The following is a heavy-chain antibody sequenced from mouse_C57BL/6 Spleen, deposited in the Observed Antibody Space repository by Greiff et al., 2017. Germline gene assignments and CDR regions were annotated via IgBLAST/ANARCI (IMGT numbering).Heavy chain of an antibody. CDR2: IYPGDGDT. CDR1: GYAFSSYW. D-gene: IGHD1-1*01. Sequence: VMLVESGAELVKPGASVKISCKASGYAFSSYWMNWVKQRPGKGLERIGQIYPGDGDTNYNGKFKGKATLTADKSSSTAYMQLSSLTSEDSAVYFCARGFITTVVAGYYAMDYWGQGTSVTVSS. J-gene: IGHJ4*01. V-gene: IGHV1-80*01. CDR3: ARGFITTVVAGYYAMDY.